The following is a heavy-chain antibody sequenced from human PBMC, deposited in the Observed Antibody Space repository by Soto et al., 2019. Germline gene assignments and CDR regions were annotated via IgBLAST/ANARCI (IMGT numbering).Heavy chain of an antibody. D-gene: IGHD5-18*01. V-gene: IGHV3-30*18. J-gene: IGHJ4*02. CDR1: GFTFSSYG. Sequence: PGGSLRLSCAASGFTFSSYGMHWVRQAPGKGLEWVAVISYDGSNKYYADSVKGRFTISRDNSKNTLYLQMNSLRAEDTAVYYCAKEGAMAFFDYWGQGTLVTVSS. CDR2: ISYDGSNK. CDR3: AKEGAMAFFDY.